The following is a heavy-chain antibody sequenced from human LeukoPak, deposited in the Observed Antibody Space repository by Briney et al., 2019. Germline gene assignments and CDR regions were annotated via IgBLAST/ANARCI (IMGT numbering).Heavy chain of an antibody. J-gene: IGHJ4*02. V-gene: IGHV4-38-2*02. CDR1: GYSISSGYY. Sequence: PSETLSLTCTVSGYSISSGYYWSWIRQPPGKGLEWIGEINHSGSTNYNPSLKSRVTISVDTSKNQFSLKLSSVTAADTAVYYCARVHDFWRGSDYWGQGTLVTVSS. CDR3: ARVHDFWRGSDY. CDR2: INHSGST. D-gene: IGHD3-3*01.